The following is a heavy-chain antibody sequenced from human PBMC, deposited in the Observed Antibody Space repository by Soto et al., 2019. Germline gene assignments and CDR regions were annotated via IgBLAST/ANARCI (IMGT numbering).Heavy chain of an antibody. Sequence: QVQLVQSGAEVKKPGSSVKVSCKASGGTFSSYTISWVRQAPGQGLEWMGRIIPILGIANYAQKFQGRVTITADKSTSTAYMELSSLRSEDTAVYYCARDPHGSSSGYYYYYMDVWGKGTTVTVSS. J-gene: IGHJ6*03. V-gene: IGHV1-69*08. CDR3: ARDPHGSSSGYYYYYMDV. CDR1: GGTFSSYT. CDR2: IIPILGIA. D-gene: IGHD6-6*01.